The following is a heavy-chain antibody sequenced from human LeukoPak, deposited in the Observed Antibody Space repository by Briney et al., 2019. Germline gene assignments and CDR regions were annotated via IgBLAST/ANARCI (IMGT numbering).Heavy chain of an antibody. J-gene: IGHJ4*02. CDR2: ISSSSSYI. CDR3: ARATELGYDFWSGYPYYFDY. CDR1: GFTFSSYS. V-gene: IGHV3-21*01. Sequence: GGSLRLSCAASGFTFSSYSMNWVRQAPGKGLEWVSSISSSSSYIYYADSVKGRFTISRDNAKNSLYLQMNSLRAEDTAVYYCARATELGYDFWSGYPYYFDYWGQGTLVTVSS. D-gene: IGHD3-3*01.